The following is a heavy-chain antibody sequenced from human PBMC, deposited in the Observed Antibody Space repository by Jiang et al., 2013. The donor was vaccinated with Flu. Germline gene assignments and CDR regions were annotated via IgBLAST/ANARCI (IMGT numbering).Heavy chain of an antibody. CDR1: GYTFTSYG. J-gene: IGHJ3*02. Sequence: GASVKVSCKASGYTFTSYGISWVRQAPGQGLEWMGWISAYNGNTNYAQKLQGRVTMTTDTSTSTAYMELRSLRSDDTAVYYCARERGGSSSWPFSDAFDIWGQGTMVTVSS. V-gene: IGHV1-18*01. CDR2: ISAYNGNT. D-gene: IGHD6-13*01. CDR3: ARERGGSSSWPFSDAFDI.